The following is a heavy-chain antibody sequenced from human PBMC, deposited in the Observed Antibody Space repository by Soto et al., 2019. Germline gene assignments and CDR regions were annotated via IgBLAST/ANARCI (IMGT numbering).Heavy chain of an antibody. J-gene: IGHJ4*02. V-gene: IGHV4-31*03. CDR2: ISNSGRT. Sequence: QVQLQESGPGLVKPSQTLSLTCTGSGGSVRRGNYYWSWIRQFPGKGRDWIGYISNSGRTHYKPSLMSRITILVDTSKNQFCLELRSVTDADPALYYCARADYATGSYYPDYLCQGPLVTVSS. D-gene: IGHD3-10*01. CDR3: ARADYATGSYYPDY. CDR1: GGSVRRGNYY.